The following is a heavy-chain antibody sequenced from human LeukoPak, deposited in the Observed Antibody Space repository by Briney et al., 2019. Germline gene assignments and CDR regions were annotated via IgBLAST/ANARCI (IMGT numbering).Heavy chain of an antibody. V-gene: IGHV1-18*04. D-gene: IGHD3-3*01. Sequence: AAVKVSCKASAYTFTYYYVHWVRQAPGQGLEWMGWISAYNGNTNYAQKLQGRVTMTTDTSTSTAYMELRSLRSDDTAVYCCAVFWSGSLWGQGTLVTVSS. J-gene: IGHJ4*02. CDR3: AVFWSGSL. CDR2: ISAYNGNT. CDR1: AYTFTYYY.